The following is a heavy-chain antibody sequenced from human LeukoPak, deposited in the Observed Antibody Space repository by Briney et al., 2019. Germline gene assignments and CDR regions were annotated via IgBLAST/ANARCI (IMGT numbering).Heavy chain of an antibody. Sequence: ASVKVSCKASGYTFTSYGISWVRQAPGQGLEWMGCISAYNGNTNYAQKLQGRVTMTTDTSTSTAYMELRSLRSDDTAVYYCARDDRLGYCSGGSCPRQGYYYYMDVWGKGTTVTVSS. CDR1: GYTFTSYG. J-gene: IGHJ6*03. D-gene: IGHD2-15*01. CDR2: ISAYNGNT. CDR3: ARDDRLGYCSGGSCPRQGYYYYMDV. V-gene: IGHV1-18*01.